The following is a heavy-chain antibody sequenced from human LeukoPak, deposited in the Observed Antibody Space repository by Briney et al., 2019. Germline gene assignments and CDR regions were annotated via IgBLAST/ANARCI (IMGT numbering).Heavy chain of an antibody. CDR1: GGSISSSSYY. CDR2: IYYSGST. V-gene: IGHV4-39*07. CDR3: ARGLAYQLPDYYYGMDV. J-gene: IGHJ6*02. Sequence: SETLSLTCTVSGGSISSSSYYWGWIRQPPGKGLEWIGSIYYSGSTYYNPSLKSRVTISVDTSKNQFSLKLSSVTAADTAVYYCARGLAYQLPDYYYGMDVWGQGTTVTVSS. D-gene: IGHD2-2*01.